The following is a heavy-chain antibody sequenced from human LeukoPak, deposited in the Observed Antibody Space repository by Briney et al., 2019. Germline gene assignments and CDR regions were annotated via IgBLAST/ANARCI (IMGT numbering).Heavy chain of an antibody. CDR3: AKGYSSGYYFYFDY. CDR1: GFTFDDYA. V-gene: IGHV3-9*03. CDR2: ISWNSGSI. J-gene: IGHJ4*02. D-gene: IGHD3-22*01. Sequence: GRSLRLSCAASGFTFDDYAMHWVRQAPGKGLEWVSGISWNSGSIGYAGSVKGRFTISRDNAKNSLYLQMNSLRAEDMALYYCAKGYSSGYYFYFDYWGQGTLVTVSS.